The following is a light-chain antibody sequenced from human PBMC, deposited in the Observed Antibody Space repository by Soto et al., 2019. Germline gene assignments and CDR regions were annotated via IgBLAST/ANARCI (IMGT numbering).Light chain of an antibody. CDR2: GAS. V-gene: IGKV3D-7*01. CDR3: QQDYNLPWT. Sequence: EIVRTQSPATLSLSPGERATLSCRASQSVSSSYLSWYQQKPGQAPRLLIYGASTRATGIPARFSGSGSGTDFTLTISSLQPEDFAVYYCQQDYNLPWTFGQGTKVEIK. J-gene: IGKJ1*01. CDR1: QSVSSSY.